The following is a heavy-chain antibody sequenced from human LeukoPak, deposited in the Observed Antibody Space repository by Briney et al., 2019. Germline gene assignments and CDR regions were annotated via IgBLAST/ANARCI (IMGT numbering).Heavy chain of an antibody. J-gene: IGHJ6*04. CDR1: GYSFTSYW. Sequence: GESLKISCKGSGYSFTSYWIGWVRQMPGKGLEWIGIIYPGDSDTRYSPSFQGQVTISADKSISTAYLQWSSLKASDTAMYYCARQNYHYYYGMDVWGKGTTITVSS. CDR2: IYPGDSDT. CDR3: ARQNYHYYYGMDV. V-gene: IGHV5-51*01.